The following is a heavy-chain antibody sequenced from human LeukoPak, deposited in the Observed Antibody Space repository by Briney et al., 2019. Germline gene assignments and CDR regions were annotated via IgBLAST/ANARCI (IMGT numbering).Heavy chain of an antibody. CDR2: VSIGDST. V-gene: IGHV3-23*01. CDR3: AKGGVRGYSYVYLDY. CDR1: GFTLSSFD. Sequence: PGGSLRLSCAASGFTLSSFDMSWVRQAPGKGLEWVSVVSIGDSTYYAGSVKGRFTISRDKTKNTLYLQMHSLGADDTAVYYCAKGGVRGYSYVYLDYWGQGTLVTVSS. D-gene: IGHD5-18*01. J-gene: IGHJ4*02.